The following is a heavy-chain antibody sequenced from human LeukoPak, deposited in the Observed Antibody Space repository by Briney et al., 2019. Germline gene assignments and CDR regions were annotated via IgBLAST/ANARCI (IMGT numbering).Heavy chain of an antibody. V-gene: IGHV3-23*01. D-gene: IGHD3-3*01. Sequence: PGGSLRLSCAASGFTFSSYAMSWVRQAPGKRLEWVSAISGSGGSTYYADSVKGRFTISRDNSKNTLYLQMNSLRAEDTAVYYCANTFHEGFNYDFWSGLYYFDYWGQGTLVTVSS. CDR2: ISGSGGST. CDR1: GFTFSSYA. J-gene: IGHJ4*02. CDR3: ANTFHEGFNYDFWSGLYYFDY.